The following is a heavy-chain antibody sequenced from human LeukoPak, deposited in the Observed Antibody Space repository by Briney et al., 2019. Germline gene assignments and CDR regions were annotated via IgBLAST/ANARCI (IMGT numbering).Heavy chain of an antibody. CDR1: GGSFSGYY. CDR2: INHSGST. Sequence: SETLSLTRAVYGGSFSGYYWSWIRQPPGKGLEWIGEINHSGSTNYNPSLKSRVTISVDTSKNQFSLELSSVTAADTAVYYCAREGYSSYWGQGTLVTVSS. V-gene: IGHV4-34*01. D-gene: IGHD6-19*01. J-gene: IGHJ4*02. CDR3: AREGYSSY.